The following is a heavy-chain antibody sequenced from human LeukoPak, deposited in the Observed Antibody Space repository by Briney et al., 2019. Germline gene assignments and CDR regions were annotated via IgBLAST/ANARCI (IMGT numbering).Heavy chain of an antibody. Sequence: KPSETLSLTCAVYGGSFSGYYWSWIRQPPGKGLEWIGEINHSGSTNYNPSLKSRVTISVDTSKNQFSLKLSSVTAADTAVYYCARALYYYGSGGYGAFDAFDSWGQGTMVTVSS. J-gene: IGHJ3*02. CDR3: ARALYYYGSGGYGAFDAFDS. D-gene: IGHD3-10*01. V-gene: IGHV4-34*01. CDR2: INHSGST. CDR1: GGSFSGYY.